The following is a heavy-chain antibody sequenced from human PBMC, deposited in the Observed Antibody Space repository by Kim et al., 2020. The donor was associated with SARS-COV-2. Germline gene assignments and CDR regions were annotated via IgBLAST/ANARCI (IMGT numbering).Heavy chain of an antibody. CDR1: GGSISSYY. V-gene: IGHV4-59*01. Sequence: SETLSLTCTVSGGSISSYYWSWIRQPPGKGLEWIGYIYYSGSTNYNPSLKSRVTISVDTSKNQFSLKLSSVTAADTAVYYCARAGYSGYDFDYWGQGTLVTVSS. J-gene: IGHJ4*02. CDR3: ARAGYSGYDFDY. CDR2: IYYSGST. D-gene: IGHD5-12*01.